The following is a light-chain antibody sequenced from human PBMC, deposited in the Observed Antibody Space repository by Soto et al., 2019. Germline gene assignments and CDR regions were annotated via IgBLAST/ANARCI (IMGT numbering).Light chain of an antibody. CDR1: SSNIGAGFD. CDR3: QSYDSSLSGSV. V-gene: IGLV1-40*01. J-gene: IGLJ3*02. Sequence: QSVLTQPPSVSGVPGQRVTISCTGTSSNIGAGFDVHWYQQLPGTAPKLLIFVNSDRPSGVPDRFSGSKSGTSASLAITGLQAEDEAEYYCQSYDSSLSGSVFGGGTRSPS. CDR2: VNS.